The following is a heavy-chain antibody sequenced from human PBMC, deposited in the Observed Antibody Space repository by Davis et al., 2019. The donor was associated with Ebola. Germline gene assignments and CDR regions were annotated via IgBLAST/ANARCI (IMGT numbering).Heavy chain of an antibody. Sequence: GGSLRLSCAASGFTFSSYSMNWVCQAPGKGLEWVSSISSSSSYIYYADSVKGRFTISRDNAKNSLYLQMNSLRAEDTAVYYCASERITIFGGAPMDVWGQGTTVTVSS. J-gene: IGHJ6*02. CDR2: ISSSSSYI. CDR3: ASERITIFGGAPMDV. V-gene: IGHV3-21*01. CDR1: GFTFSSYS. D-gene: IGHD3-3*01.